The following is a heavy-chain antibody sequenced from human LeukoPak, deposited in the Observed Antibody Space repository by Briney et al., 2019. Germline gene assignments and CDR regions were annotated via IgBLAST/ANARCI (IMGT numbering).Heavy chain of an antibody. CDR3: ASRDTRYSIAASER. D-gene: IGHD6-13*01. CDR1: GGSISSPNYY. Sequence: SETLSLTCTVSGGSISSPNYYWGWIRQPPGKGLEWIGSFYYTGRTYYNPSLKSRVTISVDTSKNQFSLKLSSVTAADTAVYYCASRDTRYSIAASERWGQGTLVTVSS. V-gene: IGHV4-39*01. J-gene: IGHJ4*02. CDR2: FYYTGRT.